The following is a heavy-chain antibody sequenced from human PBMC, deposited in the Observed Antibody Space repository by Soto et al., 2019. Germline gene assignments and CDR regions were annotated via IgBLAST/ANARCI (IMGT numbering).Heavy chain of an antibody. Sequence: EVQLLESGGDSSVQPGGSLRLSCAASGFTLSSYAMSWVRQGPGMGLEWVSGIRAGSDDTHYADSVKGRFTISRDGSSSTLFLQMNSLRVDDTAVYYCAKAYIYNGNYGWFDPWGQGTQVIVSS. CDR3: AKAYIYNGNYGWFDP. D-gene: IGHD1-7*01. J-gene: IGHJ5*02. CDR1: GFTLSSYA. V-gene: IGHV3-23*01. CDR2: IRAGSDDT.